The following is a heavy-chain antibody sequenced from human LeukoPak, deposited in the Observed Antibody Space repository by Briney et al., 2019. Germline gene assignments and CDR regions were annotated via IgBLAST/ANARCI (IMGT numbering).Heavy chain of an antibody. J-gene: IGHJ1*01. CDR1: GGSFSGYY. D-gene: IGHD3-22*01. CDR3: ARVPVVVRYFQH. Sequence: SETLSLTCAVYGGSFSGYYCSWIRQPPGKGLGWIGEINHSGSTNYNPSLKSRVTISVDTSKNQFSLNLSSVTCADRAVYLCARVPVVVRYFQHLGQGTLVSVSP. V-gene: IGHV4-34*01. CDR2: INHSGST.